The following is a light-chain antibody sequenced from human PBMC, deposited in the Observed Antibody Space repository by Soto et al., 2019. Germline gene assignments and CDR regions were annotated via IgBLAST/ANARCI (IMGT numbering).Light chain of an antibody. CDR1: QGITDN. J-gene: IGKJ3*01. CDR3: QKCDSAPFA. V-gene: IGKV1-27*01. Sequence: DIQMTQSPSSLSASVGDRVTITCRASQGITDNLAWYQQKPGKVPKLLISAASTLESGVPSRFSGSGSRTDFTLTISSLQPEDVATHCCQKCDSAPFAFGPGTKVDIK. CDR2: AAS.